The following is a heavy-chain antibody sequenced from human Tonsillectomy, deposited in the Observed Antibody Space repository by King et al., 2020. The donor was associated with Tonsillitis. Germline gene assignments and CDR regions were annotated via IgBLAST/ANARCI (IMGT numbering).Heavy chain of an antibody. CDR1: GGSISSYY. CDR2: IYYSGST. V-gene: IGHV4-59*01. CDR3: AREHDYSFDY. Sequence: VQLQESGPGLVKPSETLSLTCTVSGGSISSYYWSWIRQPPGKGLEWIGYIYYSGSTNYNPSLKSRVIISVDTSKNHFSLRLNSVTAADTAVYYCAREHDYSFDYWGQGTLVTVSS. D-gene: IGHD4-11*01. J-gene: IGHJ4*02.